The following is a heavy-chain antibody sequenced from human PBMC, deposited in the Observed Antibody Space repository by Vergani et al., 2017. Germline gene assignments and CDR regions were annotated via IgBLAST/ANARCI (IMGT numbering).Heavy chain of an antibody. D-gene: IGHD6-6*01. CDR3: AKALDHGSSSFDY. Sequence: EVQLLESGGGLVQPGGSLRLSCAASGFTFSSYAMSWVRQAPGKGLEWVSAISGSGGSTYYADSVKGRFTISRDNSKNTLYLQMNSLRAEDTAVYYFAKALDHGSSSFDYGGQRTLVTVSS. V-gene: IGHV3-23*01. CDR1: GFTFSSYA. J-gene: IGHJ4*02. CDR2: ISGSGGST.